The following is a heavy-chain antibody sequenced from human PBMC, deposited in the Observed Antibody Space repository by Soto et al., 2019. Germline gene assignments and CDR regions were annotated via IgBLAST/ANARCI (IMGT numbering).Heavy chain of an antibody. Sequence: ASVKVSCKASGGTFSSYAISWVRQAPGQGLEWMGGIIPIFGTANYAQKFQGRVTITADESTSTAYMELSSLRSEDTAVYYCARAELKLKDLRDGYNIIFDYWGQGTLVTSPQ. V-gene: IGHV1-69*13. D-gene: IGHD5-12*01. CDR1: GGTFSSYA. CDR3: ARAELKLKDLRDGYNIIFDY. J-gene: IGHJ4*02. CDR2: IIPIFGTA.